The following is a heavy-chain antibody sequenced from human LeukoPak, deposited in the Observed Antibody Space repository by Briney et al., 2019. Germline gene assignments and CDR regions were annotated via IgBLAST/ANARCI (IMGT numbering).Heavy chain of an antibody. Sequence: PSETLSLTCTVSGGSISSSSYYWGWIRQPPGKGLEWIGSIYYSGSTYYNPSLKSRVTISADTSKNQFSLKLSSVTAADTAVYYCARQWAAAGHPLWFDPWGQGTLVTVSS. J-gene: IGHJ5*02. CDR2: IYYSGST. CDR3: ARQWAAAGHPLWFDP. CDR1: GGSISSSSYY. V-gene: IGHV4-39*01. D-gene: IGHD6-13*01.